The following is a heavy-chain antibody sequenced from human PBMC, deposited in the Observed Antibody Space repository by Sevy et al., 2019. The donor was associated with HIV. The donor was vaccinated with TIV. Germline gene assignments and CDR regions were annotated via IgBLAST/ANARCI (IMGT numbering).Heavy chain of an antibody. J-gene: IGHJ4*02. D-gene: IGHD6-19*01. CDR3: VRDSSGLS. CDR2: ISRNSTYI. Sequence: GGSLRLSCAASGFTFSSYSMNWVRQAPGKGLEWVSLISRNSTYIYYSDSVKGRFTISRDNAENSLFLQMNSLRAEDTAVYYCVRDSSGLSWGQGTLVTVSS. CDR1: GFTFSSYS. V-gene: IGHV3-21*01.